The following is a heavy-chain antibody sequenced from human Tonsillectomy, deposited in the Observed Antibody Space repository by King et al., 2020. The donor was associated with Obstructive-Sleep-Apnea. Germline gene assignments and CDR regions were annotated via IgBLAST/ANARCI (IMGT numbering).Heavy chain of an antibody. CDR3: ARDGGVTTWFDP. Sequence: VQLVESGGGVVQPGRSLRRSFAASGFTFSSYAMHWVRQAPCKGLECVAVISYDGRFKYYADSVKGRFTISTDNSKNTLYLQMNSLRAEDTAVYYCARDGGVTTWFDPWGQGTLVTVSS. CDR1: GFTFSSYA. J-gene: IGHJ5*02. V-gene: IGHV3-30*04. CDR2: ISYDGRFK. D-gene: IGHD4-11*01.